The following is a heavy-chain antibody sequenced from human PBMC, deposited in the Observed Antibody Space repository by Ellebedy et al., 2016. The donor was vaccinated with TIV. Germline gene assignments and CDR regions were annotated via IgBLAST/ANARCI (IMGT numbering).Heavy chain of an antibody. CDR3: ARERRYCGNECYLYYYYGMDV. J-gene: IGHJ6*02. Sequence: GGSLRLSCAVSGFNVRTNYRTWVRQAPGKGLDGVSILNSGGATDYAASVKGRFIISRDDVKNKLHLQMFRLRAEGTAIYYCARERRYCGNECYLYYYYGMDVWGQGTTVTVAS. V-gene: IGHV3-66*01. CDR2: LNSGGAT. D-gene: IGHD2-21*01. CDR1: GFNVRTNY.